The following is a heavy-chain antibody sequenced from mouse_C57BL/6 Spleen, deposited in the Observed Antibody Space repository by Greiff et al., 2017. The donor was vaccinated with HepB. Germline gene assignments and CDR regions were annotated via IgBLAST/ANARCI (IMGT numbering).Heavy chain of an antibody. J-gene: IGHJ1*03. V-gene: IGHV1-7*01. D-gene: IGHD1-1*01. CDR3: ARPTVVARGYFDV. CDR1: GYTFTSYW. CDR2: INPSSGYT. Sequence: VQLQQSGAELAKPGASVKLSCKASGYTFTSYWMHWVKQRPGQGLEWIGYINPSSGYTKYNQKFKDKATLTADKPSSTAYMPLSSLTYEDSAVYYCARPTVVARGYFDVWGTGTTVTVSS.